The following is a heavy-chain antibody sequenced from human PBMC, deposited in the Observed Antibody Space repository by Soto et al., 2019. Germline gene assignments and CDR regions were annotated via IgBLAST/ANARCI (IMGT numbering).Heavy chain of an antibody. CDR1: GYIFTNYY. CDR2: INPLPTSGST. D-gene: IGHD6-13*01. J-gene: IGHJ4*02. CDR3: ARDLAAAAY. Sequence: ASVKVSCKASGYIFTNYYIHWVRQAPGQGLEWMAIINPLPTSGSTNYAQKFQGRVTVTRDTSTSTVYMELSSLRSDDTAVYYCARDLAAAAYWGQGTLVTVSS. V-gene: IGHV1-46*01.